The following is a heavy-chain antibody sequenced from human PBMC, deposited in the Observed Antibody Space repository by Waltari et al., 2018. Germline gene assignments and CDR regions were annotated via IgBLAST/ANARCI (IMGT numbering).Heavy chain of an antibody. CDR1: GFTAIRNY. D-gene: IGHD3-22*01. Sequence: DVQLVETGGGLIQPGGSLSFSCAAVGFTAIRNYMTWVLQPPGKGLEWVSDFYSSVSGGNTDYADSGRGRFTISRDNSKNTLYLQMSALRAEDTAMYYCATDYDGNAYVAFDIWGQGTMVTVSS. CDR2: FYSSVSGGNT. CDR3: ATDYDGNAYVAFDI. V-gene: IGHV3-53*02. J-gene: IGHJ3*02.